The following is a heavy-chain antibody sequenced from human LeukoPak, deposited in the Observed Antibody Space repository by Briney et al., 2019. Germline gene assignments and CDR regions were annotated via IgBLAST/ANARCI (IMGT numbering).Heavy chain of an antibody. CDR3: ARQSRVIRGVADY. V-gene: IGHV4-39*07. CDR2: IYYSGIT. J-gene: IGHJ4*02. D-gene: IGHD3-10*01. CDR1: GGSISSGTYY. Sequence: SETLSLTCTVSGGSISSGTYYWGWVRQPPGKGLEWIGSIYYSGITYYNPSLKSRVTISVDTSKNQFSLKLSSVTAADTAVYYCARQSRVIRGVADYWGQGTLVTVSS.